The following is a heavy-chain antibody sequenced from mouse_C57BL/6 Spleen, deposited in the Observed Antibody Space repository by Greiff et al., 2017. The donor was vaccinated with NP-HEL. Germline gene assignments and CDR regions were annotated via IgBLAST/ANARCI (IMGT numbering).Heavy chain of an antibody. D-gene: IGHD1-1*01. CDR2: IDPSGSCT. Sequence: QVQLQQPGAELVMPGASVKLSCKASGYTFTSYWMHWVKQRPGQGLEWIGEIDPSGSCTNYNQKFKGKATLTVDKSSSTAYMQLSSLTSEDSAVYYCARDYYGSSYGDVGVWGTGTTVTV. J-gene: IGHJ1*03. CDR1: GYTFTSYW. V-gene: IGHV1-69*01. CDR3: ARDYYGSSYGDVGV.